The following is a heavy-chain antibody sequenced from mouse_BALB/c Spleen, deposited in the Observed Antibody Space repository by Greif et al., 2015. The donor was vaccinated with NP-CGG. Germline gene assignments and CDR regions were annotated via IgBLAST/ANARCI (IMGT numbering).Heavy chain of an antibody. V-gene: IGHV1-7*01. CDR1: GYTFTSYW. CDR2: INPSTGYT. CDR3: ARSGTYYFDY. Sequence: QVQLQQPGAELAKPGASVKMSCKASGYTFTSYWMHWVKRRPGQGLEWIGYINPSTGYTEYNQKFKDKATLTADKSSSTAYMQLSSLTSEDSAVYYCARSGTYYFDYWGQGTTLTVSS. D-gene: IGHD4-1*01. J-gene: IGHJ2*01.